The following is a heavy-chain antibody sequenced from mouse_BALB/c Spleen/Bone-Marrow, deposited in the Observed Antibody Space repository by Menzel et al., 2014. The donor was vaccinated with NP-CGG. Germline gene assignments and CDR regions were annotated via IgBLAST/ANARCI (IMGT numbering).Heavy chain of an antibody. V-gene: IGHV1S126*01. CDR2: IDPSDSET. CDR3: ARRDNAPFAY. Sequence: VQRVESGPQLVRPGASVKISCKASGYSFTSYWMHWVKQRPGQGLEWIGMIDPSDSETKLNQKFKDRATLTVDKSSSTAYLQLSSPTSEDSAVYYCARRDNAPFAYWGQGTLVTVSA. D-gene: IGHD1-3*01. J-gene: IGHJ3*01. CDR1: GYSFTSYW.